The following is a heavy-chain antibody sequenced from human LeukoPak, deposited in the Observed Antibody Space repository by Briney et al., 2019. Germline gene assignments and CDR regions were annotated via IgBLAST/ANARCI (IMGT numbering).Heavy chain of an antibody. Sequence: PSETLSLTCTVSGGSISSYYWSWIRLPPGKGLEWIGYLSKSGNTNYSPSLKSRVTIFGDTSKNQFSLKLSSVTAADTAVYYCARGLPKYYYDRSRGSERLDYWGQGTLVTVSS. CDR1: GGSISSYY. CDR3: ARGLPKYYYDRSRGSERLDY. D-gene: IGHD3-22*01. J-gene: IGHJ4*02. CDR2: LSKSGNT. V-gene: IGHV4-59*12.